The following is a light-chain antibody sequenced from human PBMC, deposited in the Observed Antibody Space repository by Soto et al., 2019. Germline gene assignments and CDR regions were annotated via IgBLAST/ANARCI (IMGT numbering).Light chain of an antibody. Sequence: EIVMTQSPATVSVSPGERATLSCRTSQSVSNYLAWYQQKPGQPPRLLIFGASTRATGIPARFSGSGSGTEFTLTISSLQSEDFAVYYCQQYNYWPPDTFGGGTKVEIK. CDR2: GAS. V-gene: IGKV3-15*01. CDR1: QSVSNY. CDR3: QQYNYWPPDT. J-gene: IGKJ4*01.